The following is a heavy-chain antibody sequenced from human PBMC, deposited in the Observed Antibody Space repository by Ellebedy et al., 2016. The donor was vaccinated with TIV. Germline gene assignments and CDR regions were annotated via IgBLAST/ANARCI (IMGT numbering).Heavy chain of an antibody. Sequence: GGSLRLSCEVSGFTFSSYSMNWVRQAPGKGLEWVSYISSGSSTMYYADSVKGRFTISRDNAKNSLYLQMNSLRDEDTAVYYCARDFPFRGYDYGGGDYASMFDYWGQGTLVTVSS. J-gene: IGHJ4*02. CDR2: ISSGSSTM. D-gene: IGHD5-12*01. V-gene: IGHV3-48*02. CDR3: ARDFPFRGYDYGGGDYASMFDY. CDR1: GFTFSSYS.